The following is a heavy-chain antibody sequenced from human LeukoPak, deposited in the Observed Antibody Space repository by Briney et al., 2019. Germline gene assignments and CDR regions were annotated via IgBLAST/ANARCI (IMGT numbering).Heavy chain of an antibody. CDR2: LYSDGNT. Sequence: GGSLRLSCAASGFTVITNDVTWVRQAPGKGLEWVSVLYSDGNTKYADSVQGRFTISRDNSKNTLYLEMNSLSPDDTAVYYCARGVEPRAANTFEYWGQGTLVTVSS. CDR3: ARGVEPRAANTFEY. V-gene: IGHV3-53*01. CDR1: GFTVITND. D-gene: IGHD2-15*01. J-gene: IGHJ4*02.